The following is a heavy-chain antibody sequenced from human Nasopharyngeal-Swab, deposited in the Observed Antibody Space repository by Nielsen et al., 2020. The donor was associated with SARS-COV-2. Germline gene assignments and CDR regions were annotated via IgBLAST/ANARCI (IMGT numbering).Heavy chain of an antibody. CDR3: ARPYDSSGYYSPGYMDV. Sequence: GGSLRLSCAASGFTFSSYGMNWVRQATGKGLEWVSSISSSSSYIYYADSVKGRFTISRDNAKNSLYLQMNSLRAEDTAVYYCARPYDSSGYYSPGYMDVWGKGTTVTVSS. J-gene: IGHJ6*04. V-gene: IGHV3-21*01. D-gene: IGHD3-22*01. CDR2: ISSSSSYI. CDR1: GFTFSSYG.